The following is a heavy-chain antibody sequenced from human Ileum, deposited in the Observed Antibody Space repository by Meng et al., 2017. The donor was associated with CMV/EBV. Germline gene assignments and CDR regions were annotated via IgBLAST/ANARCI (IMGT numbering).Heavy chain of an antibody. CDR3: ARHERSGGPCTSYVC. CDR2: FHYGENT. Sequence: SETLSLTCTVSGGSVSSGSYYWGWVRQPPGKGLEWIGSFHYGENTHYNPSLKSRVTISVDTSKNNFSLRLSSVSAADTAVYYCARHERSGGPCTSYVCWGQGTLVTVSS. J-gene: IGHJ1*01. D-gene: IGHD3-3*01. V-gene: IGHV4-39*01. CDR1: GGSVSSGSYY.